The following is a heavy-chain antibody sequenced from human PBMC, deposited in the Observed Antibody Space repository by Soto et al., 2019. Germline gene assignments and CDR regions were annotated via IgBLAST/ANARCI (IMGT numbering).Heavy chain of an antibody. CDR1: GASIGRGGYY. V-gene: IGHV4-31*03. D-gene: IGHD1-26*01. CDR3: ARDQGGALDY. Sequence: QVQLQESGPGLMKPSQTLSLTCTVSGASIGRGGYYWTWIRQHPGKALEWMGHIHFSGETNYNPSLMGRLTMSIDTSTNQFSLNLAAVTAADTAMYYCARDQGGALDYWGQGTLVTVSS. J-gene: IGHJ4*02. CDR2: IHFSGET.